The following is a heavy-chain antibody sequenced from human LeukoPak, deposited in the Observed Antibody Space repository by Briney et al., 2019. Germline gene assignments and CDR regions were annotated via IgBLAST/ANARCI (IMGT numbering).Heavy chain of an antibody. Sequence: GGSLRLSCAASGFTFSSYGMHWVRQAPGKRLEWVAVISYDGSNKYYADSVKGRFTISRDNSKNTLYLQMNSLRAEDTAVYYCAKDREMVYAIMVDYWGQGTLVTVSS. D-gene: IGHD2-8*01. V-gene: IGHV3-30*18. CDR2: ISYDGSNK. J-gene: IGHJ4*02. CDR1: GFTFSSYG. CDR3: AKDREMVYAIMVDY.